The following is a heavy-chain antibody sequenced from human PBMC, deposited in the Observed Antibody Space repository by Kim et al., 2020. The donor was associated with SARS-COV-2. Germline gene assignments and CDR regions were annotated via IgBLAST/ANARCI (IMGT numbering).Heavy chain of an antibody. V-gene: IGHV3-33*01. J-gene: IGHJ6*02. Sequence: GGSLRLSCAASGFTFSSYGMHWVRQAPGKGLEWVAVIWYDGSNKYYADSVKGRFTISRDNSKNTLYLQMNSLRAEDTAVYYCARDSSSRYYYYGMDVWGQGTTVTVS. CDR1: GFTFSSYG. CDR2: IWYDGSNK. CDR3: ARDSSSRYYYYGMDV. D-gene: IGHD6-13*01.